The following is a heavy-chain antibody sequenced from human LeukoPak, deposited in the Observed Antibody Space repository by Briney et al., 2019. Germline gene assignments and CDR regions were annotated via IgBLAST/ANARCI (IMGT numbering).Heavy chain of an antibody. V-gene: IGHV3-23*01. J-gene: IGHJ4*02. CDR3: AKAPRPPPTYYYDSSGYYPFDY. D-gene: IGHD3-22*01. Sequence: GGSLRLSCAASGFTFSSYAMSCVRQAPGKGLEWVSAISGSGGSTYYADSVKGRSTISRDNSKNTLYLQMNSLRAEDTAVYYCAKAPRPPPTYYYDSSGYYPFDYWGQGTLVTVSS. CDR1: GFTFSSYA. CDR2: ISGSGGST.